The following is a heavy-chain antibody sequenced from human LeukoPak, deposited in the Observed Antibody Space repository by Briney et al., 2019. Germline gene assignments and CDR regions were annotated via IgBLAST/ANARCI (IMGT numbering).Heavy chain of an antibody. J-gene: IGHJ2*01. CDR3: ARDSDTSGNHWFFDV. V-gene: IGHV3-30*12. D-gene: IGHD6-19*01. Sequence: GTFLRLSCAASGFTFHNFGMVWVRQPPGKGLQWVAAIDPDGNDNYYADSARGRFVISRDNSKNTLYLQIYSLTVVDTAVYYCARDSDTSGNHWFFDVWGRGTLVIASS. CDR2: IDPDGNDN. CDR1: GFTFHNFG.